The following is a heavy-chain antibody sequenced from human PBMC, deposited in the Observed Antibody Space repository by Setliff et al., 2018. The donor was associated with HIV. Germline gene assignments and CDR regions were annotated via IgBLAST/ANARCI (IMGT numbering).Heavy chain of an antibody. J-gene: IGHJ4*02. Sequence: GGSLRLSCAASGLTFSSYAMSWVRQAPGKGLEWVSSISGSGGSPYYADSVKGRFTISRDNSKNTLYLQMNSLRAEDTAVYYCARGTVGATFLHNDYWGQGTLVTVSS. CDR1: GLTFSSYA. D-gene: IGHD1-26*01. V-gene: IGHV3-23*01. CDR3: ARGTVGATFLHNDY. CDR2: ISGSGGSP.